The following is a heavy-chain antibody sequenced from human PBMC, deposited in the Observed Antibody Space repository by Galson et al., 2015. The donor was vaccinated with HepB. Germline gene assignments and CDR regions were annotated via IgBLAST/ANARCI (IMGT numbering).Heavy chain of an antibody. D-gene: IGHD6-19*01. CDR2: ISYDGSNK. CDR1: GFTFSSYA. CDR3: AKDGDPSGWYKHLDI. Sequence: SLRLSCAASGFTFSSYAMHWVRQAPGKGLEWVAVISYDGSNKYYADSVKGRFTISRDNSKNTLYLQMNSLRAEDTAVYYCAKDGDPSGWYKHLDIWGQGTMFTVSS. J-gene: IGHJ3*02. V-gene: IGHV3-30-3*01.